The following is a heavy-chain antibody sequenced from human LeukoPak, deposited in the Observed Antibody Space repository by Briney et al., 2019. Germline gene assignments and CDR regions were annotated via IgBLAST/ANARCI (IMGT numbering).Heavy chain of an antibody. CDR2: ISGSGGST. CDR1: GFTFGSYA. CDR3: AKSLEALSIVATIPVDY. D-gene: IGHD5-12*01. J-gene: IGHJ4*02. Sequence: GGSLRLSCAASGFTFGSYAMSWVRQAPGKGLEWVSAISGSGGSTYYADSVQGRFSISRDNSKNTLYLQMNSLRAEDTAVYYCAKSLEALSIVATIPVDYWGQGTLVTVSS. V-gene: IGHV3-23*01.